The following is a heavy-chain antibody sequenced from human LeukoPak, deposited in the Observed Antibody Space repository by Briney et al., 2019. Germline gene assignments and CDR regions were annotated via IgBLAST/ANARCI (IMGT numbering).Heavy chain of an antibody. CDR3: ARDRYSSGLHFDY. D-gene: IGHD6-19*01. CDR2: ISSSSSYI. J-gene: IGHJ4*02. CDR1: GFTFSSYS. Sequence: GGSLRLSCAASGFTFSSYSMNWVRQAPGKGLEWVSSISSSSSYIYYADSVKGRFTISRDNAKNSLYLQMNSPRAEDTAVYYCARDRYSSGLHFDYRGQGTLVTVSS. V-gene: IGHV3-21*01.